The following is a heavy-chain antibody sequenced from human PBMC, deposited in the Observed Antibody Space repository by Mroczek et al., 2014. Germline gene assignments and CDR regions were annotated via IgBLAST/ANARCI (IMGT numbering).Heavy chain of an antibody. CDR1: GYTFTSYD. J-gene: IGHJ3*02. V-gene: IGHV1-8*01. D-gene: IGHD2-15*01. CDR2: MNPNSGNT. CDR3: ARRRDCSSTSCYQTYTLGYCSGGSCYSGAFDI. Sequence: QVQLQESGAEVKKPGASVKVSCKASGYTFTSYDINWVRQATGQGLEWMGWMNPNSGNTGYAQKFQGRVTMTRNTSISTAYMELSSLRSEDTAVYYCARRRDCSSTSCYQTYTLGYCSGGSCYSGAFDIWGPRGQWSPVSS.